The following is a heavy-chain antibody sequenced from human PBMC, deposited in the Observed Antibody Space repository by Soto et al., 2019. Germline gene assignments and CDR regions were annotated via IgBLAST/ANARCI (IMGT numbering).Heavy chain of an antibody. CDR3: ASRGDGLYFDY. CDR2: ISGNGDST. V-gene: IGHV3-64*01. Sequence: EVQLVESGGGLVQPGGSLRLSCAASGFTFSSYAMHWVRQAPGKGLEYVSVISGNGDSTYYANSVKGRFTISRDNSKNTLYLQMGSLRAEDMAVYYCASRGDGLYFDYWGQGTLVTVSS. CDR1: GFTFSSYA. J-gene: IGHJ4*02. D-gene: IGHD3-10*01.